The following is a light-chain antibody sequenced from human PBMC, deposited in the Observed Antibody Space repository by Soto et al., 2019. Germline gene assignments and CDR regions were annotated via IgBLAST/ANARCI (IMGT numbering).Light chain of an antibody. J-gene: IGLJ2*01. Sequence: QSALTQPPSASGSPGQSFTISCTGTSSDVGAYDYVSWYQQHPGKAPKLMIYEVSQRPSGVPDRFSGSKSGNTASLTISGLQAEDEGDYYCSSFAGITTLLFGGGTKVTVL. CDR2: EVS. V-gene: IGLV2-8*01. CDR1: SSDVGAYDY. CDR3: SSFAGITTLL.